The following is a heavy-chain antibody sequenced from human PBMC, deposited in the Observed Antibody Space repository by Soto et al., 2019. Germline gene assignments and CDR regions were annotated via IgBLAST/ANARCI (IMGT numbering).Heavy chain of an antibody. CDR2: MNNDGSYT. V-gene: IGHV3-74*01. CDR3: VRGGYMHACDI. CDR1: GFTFSSYW. Sequence: EVQLVESGGGLVQPGGSLRLSCAASGFTFSSYWMYWVRQAPGKGLEWVSHMNNDGSYTIYAESVKGRFPFSRDNAKNTLYLQMNSLRAEDTAVYYCVRGGYMHACDIWGQGTMVTVSS. J-gene: IGHJ3*02. D-gene: IGHD6-13*01.